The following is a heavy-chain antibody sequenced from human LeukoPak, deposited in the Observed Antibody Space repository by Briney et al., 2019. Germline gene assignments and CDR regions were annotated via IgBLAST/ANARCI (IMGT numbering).Heavy chain of an antibody. CDR1: GGSISSYY. V-gene: IGHV4-59*01. J-gene: IGHJ6*03. CDR2: VHYSGST. CDR3: ARTEESGYNYGYFGYYYYMDV. Sequence: SETLSLTCTVSGGSISSYYWSWIRQPPGKGLEWIGFVHYSGSTHYNPSLKSRVTISVDTSKNQVSLKLTSVTAAGTAVYYCARTEESGYNYGYFGYYYYMDVWGKGTTVTVSS. D-gene: IGHD5-18*01.